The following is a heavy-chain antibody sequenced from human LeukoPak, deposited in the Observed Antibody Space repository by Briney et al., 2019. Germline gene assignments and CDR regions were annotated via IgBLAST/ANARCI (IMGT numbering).Heavy chain of an antibody. D-gene: IGHD1-26*01. V-gene: IGHV3-20*04. CDR1: GFTFDDYG. Sequence: GGSLRLSCAASGFTFDDYGMSWVRQAPGKGLEWVSGINWNGGSTGYADSVKGRFTISRDNSKNTLYLQMNSLRVEDTAVYYCAKDSKIVGATFRSYHFMDVWGKGTAVTVSS. J-gene: IGHJ6*03. CDR3: AKDSKIVGATFRSYHFMDV. CDR2: INWNGGST.